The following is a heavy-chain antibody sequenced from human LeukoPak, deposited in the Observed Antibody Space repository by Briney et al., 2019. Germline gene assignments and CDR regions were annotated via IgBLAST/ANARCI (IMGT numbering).Heavy chain of an antibody. V-gene: IGHV4-39*01. CDR3: ARNKYYYGSGNYGVPNWFDP. D-gene: IGHD3-10*01. J-gene: IGHJ5*02. Sequence: PSETLSLTCTVSAGSISSNSYYWGWIRQPPGKGLQWIGSIYYSGSTYYSPSLKSRVTISVDTSKNQFSPKLNSVTAADTAVYYRARNKYYYGSGNYGVPNWFDPWGQGTLVTVSS. CDR1: AGSISSNSYY. CDR2: IYYSGST.